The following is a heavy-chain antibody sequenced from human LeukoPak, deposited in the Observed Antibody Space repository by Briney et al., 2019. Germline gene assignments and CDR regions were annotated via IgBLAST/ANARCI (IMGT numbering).Heavy chain of an antibody. CDR1: GFTFSSYW. J-gene: IGHJ4*02. V-gene: IGHV3-74*01. CDR2: INSDGSST. Sequence: GGSLRLSCAASGFTFSSYWMHWVRQAPGKGLVWVSRINSDGSSTSYADSVKGRFTISRDNSKNTLYLQMSSLRAEDTAVYYCVKGEQWLARPFDYWGQGTLVTVSS. CDR3: VKGEQWLARPFDY. D-gene: IGHD6-19*01.